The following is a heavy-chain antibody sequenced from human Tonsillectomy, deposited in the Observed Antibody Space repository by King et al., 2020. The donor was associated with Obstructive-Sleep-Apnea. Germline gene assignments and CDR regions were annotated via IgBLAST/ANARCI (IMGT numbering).Heavy chain of an antibody. V-gene: IGHV1-18*04. CDR1: GYTFTSYG. Sequence: VQLVESGAEVKKPGASVKVSCKASGYTFTSYGISWVRQAPGQGREWMGWSSAYNGNTNYAQKPQGRVDMTTDTSTSTAYMVLRSLSSDDTAVYYCARVGDEGNWFDPWGQGTLVTVSS. J-gene: IGHJ5*02. CDR3: ARVGDEGNWFDP. CDR2: SSAYNGNT.